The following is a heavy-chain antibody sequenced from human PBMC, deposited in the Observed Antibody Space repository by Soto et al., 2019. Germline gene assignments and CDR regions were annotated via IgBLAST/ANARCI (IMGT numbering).Heavy chain of an antibody. D-gene: IGHD6-6*01. Sequence: SETLSLTCAVPGGSISSSSYYWGWIREPPGKGLEWIGSIYYSGSTYYNPSLKSRVTISVDTSKNQFSLKLSSVTAADTAVYYCARLSSKSSWGQGTLVTVSS. J-gene: IGHJ5*02. CDR2: IYYSGST. V-gene: IGHV4-39*01. CDR3: ARLSSKSS. CDR1: GGSISSSSYY.